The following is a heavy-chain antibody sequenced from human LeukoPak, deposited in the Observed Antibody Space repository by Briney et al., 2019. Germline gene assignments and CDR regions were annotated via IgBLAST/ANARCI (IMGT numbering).Heavy chain of an antibody. D-gene: IGHD4-23*01. J-gene: IGHJ2*01. CDR3: ARTVVTLDWYFDL. Sequence: PSETLSLTCSVSGGSISSYSWNWIRQPAGKGLEGIGRFYTSGTTNYNPSLKSRVTMSIDTSKSQVSLKMRFVTAADTAVYYCARTVVTLDWYFDLWGRGTLVSVSS. CDR1: GGSISSYS. V-gene: IGHV4-4*07. CDR2: FYTSGTT.